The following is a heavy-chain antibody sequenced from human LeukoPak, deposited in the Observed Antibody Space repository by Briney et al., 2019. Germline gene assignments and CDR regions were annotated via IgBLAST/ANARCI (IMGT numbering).Heavy chain of an antibody. CDR1: GFSFSTYA. Sequence: GGSLRLSCAASGFSFSTYAMHWVRQAPGKGLEWEALIWHDASHTFYTDSVKGRFTISRDNSKNTLYLQMNSLRTEDTALYYCAKDTEATVTTWGYFDYWGQGTLVTVSS. CDR3: AKDTEATVTTWGYFDY. V-gene: IGHV3-30*02. D-gene: IGHD4-11*01. J-gene: IGHJ4*02. CDR2: IWHDASHT.